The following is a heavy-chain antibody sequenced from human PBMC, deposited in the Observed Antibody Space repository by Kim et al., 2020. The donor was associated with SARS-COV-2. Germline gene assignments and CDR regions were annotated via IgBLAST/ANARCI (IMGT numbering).Heavy chain of an antibody. Sequence: GGSLRLSCAASGFTFSSYSMNWVRQAPGKGLEWVSYISSSSSTIYYADSVKGRFTISRDNAKNSLYLQMNSLRDEDTAVYYCARDLTTVAGTFRSPYYYGMDVWGQENPVTASS. CDR2: ISSSSSTI. D-gene: IGHD6-19*01. V-gene: IGHV3-48*02. CDR1: GFTFSSYS. CDR3: ARDLTTVAGTFRSPYYYGMDV. J-gene: IGHJ6*02.